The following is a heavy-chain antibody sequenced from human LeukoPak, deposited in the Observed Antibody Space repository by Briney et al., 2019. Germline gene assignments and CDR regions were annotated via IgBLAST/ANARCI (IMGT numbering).Heavy chain of an antibody. V-gene: IGHV4-30-4*08. Sequence: PSQTLSLTSTVSGDSISSGDYYWSWIRQPPGKGLEWIGYIYYSGSTYYNPSLKSRVTMSVDTSKNQFSLKLSSVTAADTAVYYCARLGDSPYFDYWGQGTLVTVSS. J-gene: IGHJ4*02. D-gene: IGHD2-15*01. CDR1: GDSISSGDYY. CDR3: ARLGDSPYFDY. CDR2: IYYSGST.